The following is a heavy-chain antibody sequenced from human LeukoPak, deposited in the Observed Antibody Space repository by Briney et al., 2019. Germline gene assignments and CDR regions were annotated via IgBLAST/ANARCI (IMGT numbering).Heavy chain of an antibody. CDR3: ARPLTRGGTYYV. CDR1: GGSVSSGSYY. CDR2: VYYDGSA. J-gene: IGHJ4*02. D-gene: IGHD1-26*01. Sequence: SETLSLTCTVSGGSVSSGSYYWGWIRQPPGKGLEWIGSVYYDGSAYYNPSLKSRVTISVDTSKNQLSLKLSSVTAADTAVYYCARPLTRGGTYYVWGQGTLVTVSS. V-gene: IGHV4-39*01.